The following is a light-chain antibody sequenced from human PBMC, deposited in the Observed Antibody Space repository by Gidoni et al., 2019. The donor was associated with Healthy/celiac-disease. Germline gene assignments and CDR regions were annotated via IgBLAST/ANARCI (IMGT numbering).Light chain of an antibody. Sequence: QSVLTQPPSASGTPGQRVTISCSGSSANTGSNTVNWYQQLPGTAPKLLIYSNNQRPSGVPDRFSGSKSGTSASLAISGLQSEDVADYYCAAWDDSLNGYVFGTGTKVTVL. CDR1: SANTGSNT. J-gene: IGLJ1*01. CDR3: AAWDDSLNGYV. V-gene: IGLV1-44*01. CDR2: SNN.